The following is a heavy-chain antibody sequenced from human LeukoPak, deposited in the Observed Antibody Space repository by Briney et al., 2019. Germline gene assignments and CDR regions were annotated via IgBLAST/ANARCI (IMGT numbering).Heavy chain of an antibody. D-gene: IGHD3-10*01. CDR3: ARDKTRPGSSSEFDY. V-gene: IGHV3-74*01. J-gene: IGHJ4*02. CDR1: GLTLSGYW. Sequence: GGSLRLSCSASGLTLSGYWMHWVRQIPGKRLVWVSRIDSDGSGTSYADSVKGRFTISRDNAKNSLYLQMNSLRAEDTAVYYCARDKTRPGSSSEFDYWGQGTLVTVS. CDR2: IDSDGSGT.